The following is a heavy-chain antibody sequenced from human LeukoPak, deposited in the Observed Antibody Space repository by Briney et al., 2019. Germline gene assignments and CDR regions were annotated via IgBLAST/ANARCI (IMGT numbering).Heavy chain of an antibody. D-gene: IGHD3-3*01. CDR3: ARESGYPYYYYYYMDV. V-gene: IGHV3-53*01. J-gene: IGHJ6*03. Sequence: GGSLRLSCAASGFTVSSNYMSWVRQAPGKGLEWVSVIYSGSSTYYADSVKGRFTISRDNSKNTLYLQMNSLRAEDTAVYYCARESGYPYYYYYYMDVWGKGTTVTVSS. CDR2: IYSGSST. CDR1: GFTVSSNY.